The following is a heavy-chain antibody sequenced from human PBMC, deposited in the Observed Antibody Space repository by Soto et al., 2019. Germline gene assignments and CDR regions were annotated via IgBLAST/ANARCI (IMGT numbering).Heavy chain of an antibody. D-gene: IGHD2-21*02. CDR3: ARGGHVVVVTAAFDS. J-gene: IGHJ4*02. CDR1: GNTFTNYY. V-gene: IGHV1-46*01. Sequence: QVQLMQSGAEVKKPGASVKVSCKASGNTFTNYYIHWVRQAPGQGLEWMGTINPSGGHTTYSQNFLGRVTMTRDTSTGTLYLELTSLTSDDTAVYYCARGGHVVVVTAAFDSWGQGTLVTVSS. CDR2: INPSGGHT.